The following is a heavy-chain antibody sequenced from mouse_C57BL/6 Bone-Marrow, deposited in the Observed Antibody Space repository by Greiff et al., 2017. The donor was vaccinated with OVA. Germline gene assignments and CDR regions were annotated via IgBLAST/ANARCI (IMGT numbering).Heavy chain of an antibody. CDR3: ARINWDVTYFDV. V-gene: IGHV2-2*01. D-gene: IGHD4-1*02. Sequence: VHLVESGPGLVQPSQSLSITCTVSGFSLTSYGVHWVRQSPGKGLEWLGVIWSGGSTDYNAAFISRLSISKDNSKSQVFFKMNSLQADDTAIYYCARINWDVTYFDVWGTGTTVTVSS. CDR1: GFSLTSYG. CDR2: IWSGGST. J-gene: IGHJ1*03.